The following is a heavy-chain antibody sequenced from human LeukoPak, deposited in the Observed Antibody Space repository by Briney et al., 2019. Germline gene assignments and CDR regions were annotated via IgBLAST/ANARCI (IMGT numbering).Heavy chain of an antibody. Sequence: VKXSCKAXXXXXXXXXIHWXRXAPGXGLXXXXIINPSGGSTNYAQDFQGRVTMTRDTSTSTVYMELSSLRSEDTAVYYCARRELAGSTAYFDYWGQGTLVTVSS. CDR1: XXXXXXXX. J-gene: IGHJ4*02. CDR2: INPSGGST. D-gene: IGHD1-26*01. V-gene: IGHV1-46*01. CDR3: ARRELAGSTAYFDY.